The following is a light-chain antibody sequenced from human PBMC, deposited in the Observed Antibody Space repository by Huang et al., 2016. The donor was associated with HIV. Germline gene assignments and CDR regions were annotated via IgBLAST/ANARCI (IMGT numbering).Light chain of an antibody. CDR2: FAS. CDR3: HQSSTLPWT. Sequence: EVVLTQFPDFQSATPKEKVTITCRASQSIGSALHWYQQKPNQSPELFIKFASQSVSGVPSRFSGSGSGTDFTLTINSLEAEDAATYYCHQSSTLPWTFGQGTKVEIK. J-gene: IGKJ1*01. V-gene: IGKV6-21*01. CDR1: QSIGSA.